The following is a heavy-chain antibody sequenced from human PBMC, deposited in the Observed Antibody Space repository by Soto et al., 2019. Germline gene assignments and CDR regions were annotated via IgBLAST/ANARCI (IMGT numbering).Heavy chain of an antibody. J-gene: IGHJ4*02. CDR1: GGTLNGYY. CDR2: IDQSRGT. V-gene: IGHV4-34*01. D-gene: IGHD1-1*01. Sequence: QVQLQQCGAGLLKTSETLSLPCAVYGGTLNGYYWRWIRQPPGKGLEWIGEIDQSRGTNYNPSLKSRVSISLDTSNNHFSLKLRSVDAADSAVYYGAGGTLTATTATDYWGQVPLVTVSS. CDR3: AGGTLTATTATDY.